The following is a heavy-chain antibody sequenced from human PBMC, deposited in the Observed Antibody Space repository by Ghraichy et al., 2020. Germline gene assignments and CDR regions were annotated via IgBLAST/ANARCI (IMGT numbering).Heavy chain of an antibody. D-gene: IGHD5-18*01. CDR1: GYTFTAFD. V-gene: IGHV1-8*02. Sequence: ASVKVSCRTSGYTFTAFDINWVRQASGQGLDWVGWMNTKTGKIGFPQKFQGRVSMTRTTSLRTAYLELSSLTSEDTAVYFCARLSPDTTMTSADFHDYYAMDVWGQGTAVTVSS. CDR2: MNTKTGKI. J-gene: IGHJ6*02. CDR3: ARLSPDTTMTSADFHDYYAMDV.